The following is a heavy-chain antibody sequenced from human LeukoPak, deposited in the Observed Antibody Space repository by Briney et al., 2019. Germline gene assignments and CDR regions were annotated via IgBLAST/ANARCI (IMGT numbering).Heavy chain of an antibody. D-gene: IGHD6-6*01. CDR1: GDSISTNHW. Sequence: KSSGTLSLTCAVSGDSISTNHWWSWVRQPPGKGLEWIGEVYHSGSTNYNPSLKSRVTISVDKSKNLFSLKLTSVTAADTAMYYCASARCDYWGQGTLVTVSS. CDR2: VYHSGST. J-gene: IGHJ4*02. CDR3: ASARCDY. V-gene: IGHV4-4*02.